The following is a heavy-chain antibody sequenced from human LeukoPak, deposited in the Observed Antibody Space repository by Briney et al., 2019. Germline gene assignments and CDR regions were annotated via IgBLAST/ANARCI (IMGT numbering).Heavy chain of an antibody. D-gene: IGHD5-18*01. Sequence: SETLSLTCTVSGGSISSYYWSWIRQPPGKGLEWIGYIYYSGSTNYNPSLKSRVTISVDTSKNQFSLKLSSVTAADTAVYYCARALRGYSYGFNYFDYWGQGTLVTVSS. J-gene: IGHJ4*02. V-gene: IGHV4-59*01. CDR2: IYYSGST. CDR3: ARALRGYSYGFNYFDY. CDR1: GGSISSYY.